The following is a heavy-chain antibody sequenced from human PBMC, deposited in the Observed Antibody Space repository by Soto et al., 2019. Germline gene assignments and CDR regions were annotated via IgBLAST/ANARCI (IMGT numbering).Heavy chain of an antibody. D-gene: IGHD3-3*01. J-gene: IGHJ6*02. CDR1: GSTFTCYY. V-gene: IGHV1-2*02. CDR2: INPNSGGT. CDR3: ARPLDYDFWSGFPYGMDV. Sequence: GXSVKVSCKASGSTFTCYYMHWVRQAPGQGLEWMGWINPNSGGTNHAQKFQGRVTMTRDTSISTAYMELSRLRSDDTAVYYCARPLDYDFWSGFPYGMDVWGQGTTVTVSS.